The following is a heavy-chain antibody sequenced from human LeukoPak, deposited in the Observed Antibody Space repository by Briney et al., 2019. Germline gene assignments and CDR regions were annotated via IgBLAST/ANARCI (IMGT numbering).Heavy chain of an antibody. Sequence: PGRSLRLSCAASGFTFSTYAMHWVRQAPGKGLEWVAVISYDGSHKYYADSAKGRFTISRDNSKNTLFLQMNSLRVEDTAVFYCARDYCSSTSCYDGCFDYWGQGTLVTVSS. J-gene: IGHJ4*02. V-gene: IGHV3-30*04. D-gene: IGHD2-2*01. CDR1: GFTFSTYA. CDR3: ARDYCSSTSCYDGCFDY. CDR2: ISYDGSHK.